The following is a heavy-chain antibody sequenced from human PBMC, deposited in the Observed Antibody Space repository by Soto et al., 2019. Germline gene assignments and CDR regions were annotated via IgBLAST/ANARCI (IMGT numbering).Heavy chain of an antibody. CDR1: GFTFSTYA. J-gene: IGHJ3*01. D-gene: IGHD2-2*01. CDR3: AKPFCISTFCYLSSFDV. Sequence: EVQLLESGGGLVQPGGSLRLSCAASGFTFSTYAMTWFRQAPGKGLEWVSTITGGGGGTYYEDSVKGRFTISRDNSRNTLYLQMNTLRAEDTALYYCAKPFCISTFCYLSSFDVWGQGTMVTVSS. CDR2: ITGGGGGT. V-gene: IGHV3-23*01.